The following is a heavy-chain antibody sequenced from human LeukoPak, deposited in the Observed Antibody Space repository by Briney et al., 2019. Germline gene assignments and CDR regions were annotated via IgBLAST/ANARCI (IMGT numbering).Heavy chain of an antibody. Sequence: PSETLSLTCAVYGGSFSGYYWSWIRQPPGKGLGWIGEINHSRSTNYNPFLKSRVTMSLDTSKKQVSLKLNPVTAADTAVYYCARGPTAVRGVIRFYYYMDVWGKGTAVTVSS. D-gene: IGHD3-10*01. V-gene: IGHV4-34*01. J-gene: IGHJ6*03. CDR2: INHSRST. CDR3: ARGPTAVRGVIRFYYYMDV. CDR1: GGSFSGYY.